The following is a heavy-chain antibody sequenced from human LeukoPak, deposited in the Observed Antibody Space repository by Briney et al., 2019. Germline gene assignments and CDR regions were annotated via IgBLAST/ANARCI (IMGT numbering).Heavy chain of an antibody. Sequence: SETLSLTCTVSGGSISSSSYYWGWIRQPLGKGLEWIGSIVYSGSTYYNPSLKSRVTISADTSENQFSLKLSSVTAADTAVYYCAGIVVVMSNNWFDPWGQGTLVTVSS. J-gene: IGHJ5*02. D-gene: IGHD3-22*01. CDR2: IVYSGST. CDR3: AGIVVVMSNNWFDP. V-gene: IGHV4-39*01. CDR1: GGSISSSSYY.